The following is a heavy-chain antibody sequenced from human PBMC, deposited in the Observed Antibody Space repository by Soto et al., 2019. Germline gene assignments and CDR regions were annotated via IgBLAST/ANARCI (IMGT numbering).Heavy chain of an antibody. CDR1: GFSFSSSG. CDR2: IWYDGNKK. Sequence: PWWSLRLSCAASGFSFSSSGMHWVRQAPGKGLEWVAVIWYDGNKKYYGDSVRGRFTISRDNSKNTLYLEMNSLRAEDTAVYYCGEDTTGLIDYWGQGTLVTVSS. D-gene: IGHD1-1*01. J-gene: IGHJ4*02. CDR3: GEDTTGLIDY. V-gene: IGHV3-33*03.